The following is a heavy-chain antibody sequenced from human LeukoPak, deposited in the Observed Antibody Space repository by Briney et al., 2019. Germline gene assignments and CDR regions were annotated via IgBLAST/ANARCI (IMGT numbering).Heavy chain of an antibody. Sequence: PSETLSLTCTVSGGSISSYYWNWVRQPPGKGLEWIGNIYSSGSTDYNPSLKSRVTISLDTSKFQFSLRLNSVTAADTAVYYCARADPNASGYFYRFNWFDPLGQGTLVTVSS. CDR2: IYSSGST. J-gene: IGHJ5*02. D-gene: IGHD3-10*01. CDR3: ARADPNASGYFYRFNWFDP. V-gene: IGHV4-59*01. CDR1: GGSISSYY.